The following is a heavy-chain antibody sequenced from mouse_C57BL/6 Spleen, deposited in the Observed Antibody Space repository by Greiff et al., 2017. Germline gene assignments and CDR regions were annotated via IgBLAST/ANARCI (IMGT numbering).Heavy chain of an antibody. CDR2: LYPGDGDT. V-gene: IGHV1-82*01. CDR1: GYAFRSSW. J-gene: IGHJ3*01. CDR3: AREGGLFAY. D-gene: IGHD3-1*01. Sequence: QVQLQQSGPELVKPGASVKISCKASGYAFRSSWKNWVKQRPGKGLEWIGRLYPGDGDTNYNGKFKGKATLTADKSSSTAYMQLSSLTSEDSAVYFCAREGGLFAYWGQGTLVTVSA.